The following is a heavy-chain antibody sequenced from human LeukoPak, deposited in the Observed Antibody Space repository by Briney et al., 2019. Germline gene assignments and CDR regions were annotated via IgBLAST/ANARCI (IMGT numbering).Heavy chain of an antibody. CDR1: GFTFSSYP. J-gene: IGHJ4*02. V-gene: IGHV3-23*01. Sequence: TGGSLRLSCAASGFTFSSYPMTWVRQAPGKGPEWVSFISDSGGITYYADSVKGRFTISRDNSKNTLYLQMNSLRAEDTAVYYCARGQLWSDPHPSYFDYWGQGTLVTVSS. CDR3: ARGQLWSDPHPSYFDY. CDR2: ISDSGGIT. D-gene: IGHD5-18*01.